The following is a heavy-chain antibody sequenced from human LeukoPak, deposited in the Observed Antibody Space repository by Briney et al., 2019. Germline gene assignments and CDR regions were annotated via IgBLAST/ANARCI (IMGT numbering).Heavy chain of an antibody. D-gene: IGHD2-21*02. Sequence: GASVKVSCKASGYTFTDNYIHWVRQAPGQGLEWMGWINPRSGGTSYGQKFQGRVTVTRDTSISTAYMELSSLTSDDTAVYYCGRVAYRGSGCYYYFDYWGQGTLVTVSS. V-gene: IGHV1-2*02. CDR2: INPRSGGT. CDR3: GRVAYRGSGCYYYFDY. J-gene: IGHJ4*02. CDR1: GYTFTDNY.